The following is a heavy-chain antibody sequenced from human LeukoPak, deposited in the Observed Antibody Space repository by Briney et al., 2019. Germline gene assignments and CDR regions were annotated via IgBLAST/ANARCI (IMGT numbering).Heavy chain of an antibody. CDR1: GFIFSHYG. CDR2: ISHDGSNK. Sequence: GRPLRLSCAASGFIFSHYGMHWVRQAPGTGLEWVAVISHDGSNKYYANSVKGRFTISRDNSRNTLYLQMNSLRPEDTAVYYCGREYQEYTLAYWGQGTLVTVSS. J-gene: IGHJ4*02. CDR3: GREYQEYTLAY. V-gene: IGHV3-30*03. D-gene: IGHD2/OR15-2a*01.